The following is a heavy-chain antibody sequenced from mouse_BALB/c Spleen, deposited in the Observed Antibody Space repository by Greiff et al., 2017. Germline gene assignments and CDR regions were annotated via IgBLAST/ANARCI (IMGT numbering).Heavy chain of an antibody. Sequence: EVKLMESGGGLVKPGGSLKLSCAASGFTFSSYAMSWVRQTPEKRLEWVATISSGGSYTYYPDSVKGRFTISRDNAKNTLYLQMSSLRSEDTAMYYCARRGDGYSFFDYWGQGTTLTVSS. CDR1: GFTFSSYA. D-gene: IGHD2-3*01. J-gene: IGHJ2*01. CDR3: ARRGDGYSFFDY. CDR2: ISSGGSYT. V-gene: IGHV5-9-3*01.